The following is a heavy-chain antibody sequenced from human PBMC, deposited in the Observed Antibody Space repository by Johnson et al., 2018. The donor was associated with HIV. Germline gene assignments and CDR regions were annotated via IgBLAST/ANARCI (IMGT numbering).Heavy chain of an antibody. Sequence: VQLVESGGGVVQPGRSLRLSCAASGFTFSDYAMAWVRQAPGKGLQWLAELSNTGLNTYYADSVKGRFTISRDNSKNMLYLQMNSLRPEDTAVYYCARDGRDLATRGGFDIWGPGTVVTVSS. J-gene: IGHJ3*02. CDR2: LSNTGLNT. CDR3: ARDGRDLATRGGFDI. D-gene: IGHD2-21*02. CDR1: GFTFSDYA. V-gene: IGHV3-23*04.